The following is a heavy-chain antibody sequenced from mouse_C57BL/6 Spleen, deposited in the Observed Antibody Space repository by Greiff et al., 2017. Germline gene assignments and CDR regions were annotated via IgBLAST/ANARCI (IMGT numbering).Heavy chain of an antibody. D-gene: IGHD1-1*01. Sequence: VQLQQSGAELVKPGASVKLSCTASGFNITDYYMHWVKQRTEQGLEWIGRIDPEDGETKYAPKFQGKATLTADTSSNTAYLQLSSLTSEDTAVYYCARSVVMTTVVASYYFDYWGQGTTLTVSS. CDR1: GFNITDYY. CDR2: IDPEDGET. CDR3: ARSVVMTTVVASYYFDY. J-gene: IGHJ2*01. V-gene: IGHV14-2*01.